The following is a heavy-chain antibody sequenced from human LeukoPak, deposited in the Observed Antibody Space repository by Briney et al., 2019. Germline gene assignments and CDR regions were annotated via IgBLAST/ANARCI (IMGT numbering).Heavy chain of an antibody. D-gene: IGHD3/OR15-3a*01. CDR3: ARAVGGRTGAFDY. V-gene: IGHV4-59*01. CDR1: GGSISSYY. Sequence: SETLSLTCTVSGGSISSYYWSWIRQAPGKGLEWIWDIYYSGSTNYNPSLKSRVIISVKTSNKQFTLKLSSVTAAATAVDSCARAVGGRTGAFDYWGQGTLVTVSS. J-gene: IGHJ4*02. CDR2: IYYSGST.